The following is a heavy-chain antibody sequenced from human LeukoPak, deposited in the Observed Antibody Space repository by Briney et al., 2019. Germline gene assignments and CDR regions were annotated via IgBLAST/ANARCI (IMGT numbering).Heavy chain of an antibody. V-gene: IGHV3-30*03. CDR1: GFTFSSYG. J-gene: IGHJ3*02. CDR3: AGAYESSGYYVYAFDI. CDR2: ISSDGSKK. Sequence: GGSLRLSCAASGFTFSSYGMHWVRQAPGKGLEWVAVISSDGSKKYYADSVKGRFTISRDNSKNTLYLQMNSLRAEDTAVYYCAGAYESSGYYVYAFDIWGQGTMVTVSS. D-gene: IGHD3-22*01.